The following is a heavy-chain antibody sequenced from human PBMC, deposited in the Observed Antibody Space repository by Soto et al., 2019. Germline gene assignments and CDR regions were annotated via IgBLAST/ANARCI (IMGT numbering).Heavy chain of an antibody. CDR1: GGTFSSYA. V-gene: IGHV1-69*12. CDR3: AGDCISTSCQRGFDP. J-gene: IGHJ5*02. CDR2: IIHIFGTA. Sequence: QVQLVQSGAEVKKPGSSVKVSCKASGGTFSSYAISWVRQAPGQGLEWMGGIIHIFGTANYAQKIQGRVTITAEESTSTAYMELSSLRSEDTAVYYCAGDCISTSCQRGFDPWGQGTLVTVSS. D-gene: IGHD2-2*01.